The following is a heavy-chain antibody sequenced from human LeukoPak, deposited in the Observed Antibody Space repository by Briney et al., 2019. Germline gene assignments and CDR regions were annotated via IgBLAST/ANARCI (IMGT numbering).Heavy chain of an antibody. V-gene: IGHV5-51*01. D-gene: IGHD3-22*01. CDR3: ARPNITSYYDSRGYDAFDV. CDR1: GYRFNAYW. J-gene: IGHJ3*01. Sequence: GESLKISCKGSGYRFNAYWIAWVRQMPGKGLEWMVIIYPDDSDTRYSPSFQGQVTISADKSVRTAYLQWSSLKASDTAMYYCARPNITSYYDSRGYDAFDVWGQGTMVTVSS. CDR2: IYPDDSDT.